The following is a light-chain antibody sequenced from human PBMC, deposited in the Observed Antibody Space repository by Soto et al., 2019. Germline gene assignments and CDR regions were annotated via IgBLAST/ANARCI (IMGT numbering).Light chain of an antibody. CDR3: SSYPSSSTVV. CDR2: EVG. V-gene: IGLV2-14*01. J-gene: IGLJ2*01. CDR1: SSDVGGYNY. Sequence: QSALTQPASVSGSPGQSITISCTGTSSDVGGYNYVSWYQQHPGKSPKLMIYEVGNRPSGVSNRFSGSKSGNTASLTISGLQAEDEADYYCSSYPSSSTVVFGGGTKLTVL.